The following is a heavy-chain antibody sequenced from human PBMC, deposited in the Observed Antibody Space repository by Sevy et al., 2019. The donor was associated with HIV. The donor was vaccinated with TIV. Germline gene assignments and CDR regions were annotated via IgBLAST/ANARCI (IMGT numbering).Heavy chain of an antibody. Sequence: GGSLRLSCTASGFPFSTYEMSWVRQAPGKGPEWISYISNSGTTKYYSDSVKGRFTISRDNAKKSLYLQMNSLRAEDTALYYCARDLPPSATTVAHFDYWGRGTLVTVSS. CDR2: ISNSGTTK. CDR3: ARDLPPSATTVAHFDY. CDR1: GFPFSTYE. J-gene: IGHJ4*02. D-gene: IGHD4-17*01. V-gene: IGHV3-48*03.